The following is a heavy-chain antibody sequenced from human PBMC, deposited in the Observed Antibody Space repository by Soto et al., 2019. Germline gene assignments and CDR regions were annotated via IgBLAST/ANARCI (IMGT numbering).Heavy chain of an antibody. Sequence: SVQVSCKASGGPFSSYAISWVRQAPGQGLEWMGGIIPIFGTANYAQKFQGRVTITADESTSTAYMELSSLRSEDTAVYYCARDPDVMAAADKWFDTWGQGTRFTVPS. D-gene: IGHD6-13*01. V-gene: IGHV1-69*13. CDR3: ARDPDVMAAADKWFDT. CDR1: GGPFSSYA. CDR2: IIPIFGTA. J-gene: IGHJ5*02.